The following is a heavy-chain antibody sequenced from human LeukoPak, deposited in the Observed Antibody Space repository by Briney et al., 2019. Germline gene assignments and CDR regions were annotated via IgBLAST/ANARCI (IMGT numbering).Heavy chain of an antibody. CDR2: IFSTGTT. CDR3: ARSKRGNSGYSNYWYFDL. Sequence: GGSLRLSCAASGFTVSSDYMSWVRQAPGKGLEWVSIIFSTGTTFYADSVKGRFTISRDDSKNTVHLQMNSLRTEDTAFYYCARSKRGNSGYSNYWYFDLWGRGTLVSVSS. V-gene: IGHV3-66*02. D-gene: IGHD3-22*01. J-gene: IGHJ2*01. CDR1: GFTVSSDY.